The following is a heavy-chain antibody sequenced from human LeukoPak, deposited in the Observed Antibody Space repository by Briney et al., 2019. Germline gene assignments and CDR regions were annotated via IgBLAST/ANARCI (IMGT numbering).Heavy chain of an antibody. CDR1: GASISSYY. J-gene: IGHJ4*02. V-gene: IGHV4-59*01. D-gene: IGHD3-22*01. CDR3: ARVRRGSGYGGVDY. CDR2: IYYSGST. Sequence: PSETLPLTCTVSGASISSYYWSWIRQPPGKGLEWIGYIYYSGSTNYNPSLKSRVTISVDTSKNQFSLKLSSVTAADTAVYYCARVRRGSGYGGVDYWGQGTLVTVSS.